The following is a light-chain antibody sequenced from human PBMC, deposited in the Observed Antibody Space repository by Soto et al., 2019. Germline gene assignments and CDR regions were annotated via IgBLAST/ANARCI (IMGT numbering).Light chain of an antibody. CDR3: QQYGSLPPYT. Sequence: EIVLTQSPGTLSLSPGERAALSCRASHSVSSTYLAWYQQKPGQAPRLLIYGASSRATGIPDRFSGSGSGTDFALTISRLEPEDFGVYYCQQYGSLPPYTFGQGTKLEIK. J-gene: IGKJ2*01. CDR2: GAS. V-gene: IGKV3-20*01. CDR1: HSVSSTY.